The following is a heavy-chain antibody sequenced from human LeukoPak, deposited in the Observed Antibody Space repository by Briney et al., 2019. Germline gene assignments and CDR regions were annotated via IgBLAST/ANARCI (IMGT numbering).Heavy chain of an antibody. J-gene: IGHJ4*02. Sequence: GGSLRLSCEASGFSFSNAWMSWVRQTPGKGLEWVGLIKYTTDGGPTDYAAPVKGRFTISRDDSKNTLYLQMNSLKTEDTAVYYCTVLGQAAASAYWGQGTLVTVSS. CDR3: TVLGQAAASAY. CDR2: IKYTTDGGPT. CDR1: GFSFSNAW. V-gene: IGHV3-15*01. D-gene: IGHD6-13*01.